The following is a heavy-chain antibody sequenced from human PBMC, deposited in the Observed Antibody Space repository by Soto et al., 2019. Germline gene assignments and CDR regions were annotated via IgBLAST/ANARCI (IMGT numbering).Heavy chain of an antibody. Sequence: QITLKESGPTLVKPTQTLTLTCTFSGFSLSTTGVGVGWIRQPPGKALECLALIYWDDDKRYSPSLKSRLTIPKDSSKTQVVLTMTNMDPVDTATYYCAHSPGIGSYGSFGYWGQGILVTVSS. CDR3: AHSPGIGSYGSFGY. CDR1: GFSLSTTGVG. J-gene: IGHJ4*02. D-gene: IGHD5-18*01. V-gene: IGHV2-5*02. CDR2: IYWDDDK.